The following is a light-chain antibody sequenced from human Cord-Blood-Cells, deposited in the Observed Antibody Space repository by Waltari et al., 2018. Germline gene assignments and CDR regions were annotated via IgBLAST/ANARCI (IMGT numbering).Light chain of an antibody. J-gene: IGLJ3*02. CDR2: RQS. CDR3: QVLDSNTAWV. Sequence: SYELTQPLSVSVALGQTARITCGGNNIGRKDVHWYQQKPGQGRVLVISRQSNRPSGIPERFAGSNSGNTATLTISRAQAGDEADYYCQVLDSNTAWVFGGGTKLTVL. CDR1: NIGRKD. V-gene: IGLV3-9*01.